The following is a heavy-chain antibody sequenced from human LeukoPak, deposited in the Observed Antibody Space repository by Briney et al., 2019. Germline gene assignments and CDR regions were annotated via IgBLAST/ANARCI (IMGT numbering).Heavy chain of an antibody. V-gene: IGHV3-23*01. CDR2: ISGSGSAT. J-gene: IGHJ4*02. Sequence: GGSLRLSCAASGFTFRSYAMNWVRQAPGKGLEWVSAISGSGSATYYADSVKGRFTISRDNSKNTLYLQMNSLRAEDTAVYYCAREDGGNSDHFDYWGQGTLVTVSS. CDR1: GFTFRSYA. CDR3: AREDGGNSDHFDY. D-gene: IGHD4-23*01.